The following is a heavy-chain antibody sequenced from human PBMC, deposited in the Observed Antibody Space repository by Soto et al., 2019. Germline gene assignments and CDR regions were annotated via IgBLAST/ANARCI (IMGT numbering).Heavy chain of an antibody. CDR2: IIPIFGTA. V-gene: IGHV1-69*13. D-gene: IGHD6-13*01. Sequence: SAVKVSCKASGGTFSSYAISWVRQAPGQGLEWMGGIIPIFGTANYAQKFQGRVTITADESTSTAYMELSSLRSEDTAVYYCACDNRYSRRDRDAFAIRGQATMVT. J-gene: IGHJ3*02. CDR3: ACDNRYSRRDRDAFAI. CDR1: GGTFSSYA.